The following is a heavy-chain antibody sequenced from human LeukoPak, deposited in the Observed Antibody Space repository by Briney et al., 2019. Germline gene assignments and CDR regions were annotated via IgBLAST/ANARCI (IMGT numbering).Heavy chain of an antibody. Sequence: SETLSLTCTVSGGSISSYYWSWVRQPPGKGLEWIGYIYYTGSTTHNPSLNSRVTISLDTSKNQFPLKLSSVTAADTAVYYCAGDVDTVMLNAFDIWGQGTVVTVSS. D-gene: IGHD5-18*01. CDR3: AGDVDTVMLNAFDI. CDR1: GGSISSYY. CDR2: IYYTGST. J-gene: IGHJ3*02. V-gene: IGHV4-59*08.